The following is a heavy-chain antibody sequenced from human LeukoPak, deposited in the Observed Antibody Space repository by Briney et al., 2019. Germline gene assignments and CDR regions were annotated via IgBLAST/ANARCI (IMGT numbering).Heavy chain of an antibody. CDR1: GFTFSSYG. J-gene: IGHJ2*01. V-gene: IGHV3-23*01. CDR2: ISGSGGST. CDR3: AKETSMIVVVITTDWYFDL. Sequence: GRSLRLSCAASGFTFSSYGMHWVRQAPGKGLEWVSAISGSGGSTYYADSVKGRFTISRDNSKNTLYLQMNSLRAEDTAVYYCAKETSMIVVVITTDWYFDLWGRGTLVTVSS. D-gene: IGHD3-22*01.